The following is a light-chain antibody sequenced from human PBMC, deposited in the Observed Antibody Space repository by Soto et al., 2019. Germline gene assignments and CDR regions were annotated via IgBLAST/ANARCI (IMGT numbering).Light chain of an antibody. V-gene: IGLV2-14*01. CDR1: SSDVGGYNY. J-gene: IGLJ2*01. CDR2: DVS. Sequence: SALTQPASVSGSPGQSITISCTGTSSDVGGYNYVSWYQQHPGKAPKLMIYDVSNRPSGVSNRVSGSKSGNTASLTISGLQAEDEADYYCSSYTSSSHVVFGGGTKLTVL. CDR3: SSYTSSSHVV.